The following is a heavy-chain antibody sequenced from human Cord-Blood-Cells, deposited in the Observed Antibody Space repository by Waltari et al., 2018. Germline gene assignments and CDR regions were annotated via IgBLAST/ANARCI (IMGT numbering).Heavy chain of an antibody. CDR3: AKGAIWSGYLY. CDR1: GFTFSSYG. CDR2: IRYDGSNK. V-gene: IGHV3-30*02. D-gene: IGHD3-3*01. Sequence: QVQLVEPGGGVVQPGGSLRLSCAASGFTFSSYGMAWVRQAPGKGLEWVAFIRYDGSNKYYADSVKGRFTISRDNSKNTLYLQMNSLRAEDTAVYYCAKGAIWSGYLYWGQGTLVTVSS. J-gene: IGHJ4*02.